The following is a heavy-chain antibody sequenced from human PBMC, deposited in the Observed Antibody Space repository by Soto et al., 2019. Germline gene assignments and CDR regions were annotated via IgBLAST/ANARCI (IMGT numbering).Heavy chain of an antibody. CDR3: ARSIVVVTALDY. J-gene: IGHJ4*02. Sequence: QVQLVQSGAEEKKPGASVKVSCKASGYTFTSYAMHWVRQAPGQRLEWMGWINGGNGNTKYSQKFQGRVTITRDTSASTAYVELSSLRAEDTAVYYCARSIVVVTALDYWGQGTLVTVSS. D-gene: IGHD2-21*02. CDR1: GYTFTSYA. V-gene: IGHV1-3*05. CDR2: INGGNGNT.